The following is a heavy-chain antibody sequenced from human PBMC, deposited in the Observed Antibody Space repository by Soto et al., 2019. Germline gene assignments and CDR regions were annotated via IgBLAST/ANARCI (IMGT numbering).Heavy chain of an antibody. CDR1: GLTFRSYL. Sequence: PGGSLRLSCAASGLTFRSYLMHWVRQAPGKGLEWVAIISYDGSNKYYADSVKGRFTISRDNSKNTLSLQMNSLRAEDTAVYYCARSGYSYGHYFHYGVDVWGQGTTVTVSS. J-gene: IGHJ6*02. V-gene: IGHV3-30-3*01. CDR2: ISYDGSNK. CDR3: ARSGYSYGHYFHYGVDV. D-gene: IGHD5-18*01.